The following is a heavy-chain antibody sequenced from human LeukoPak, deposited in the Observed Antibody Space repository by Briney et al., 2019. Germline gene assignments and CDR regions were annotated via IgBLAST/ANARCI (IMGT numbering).Heavy chain of an antibody. CDR3: AKDVSFRRGHNFDASDV. D-gene: IGHD5-24*01. J-gene: IGHJ3*01. Sequence: PGGSLRLSCSASGFKFPDSAMHWVRQPPGKGLEWIALITWGATDTYYADSVRGRFTVSRDDSSSTLYLQMNSLRSEDTALYFCAKDVSFRRGHNFDASDVWGLGTMVIVPS. CDR1: GFKFPDSA. CDR2: ITWGATDT. V-gene: IGHV3-43*01.